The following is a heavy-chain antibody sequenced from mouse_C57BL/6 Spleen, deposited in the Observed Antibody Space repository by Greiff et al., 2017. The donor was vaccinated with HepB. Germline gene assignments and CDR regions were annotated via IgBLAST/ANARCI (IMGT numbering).Heavy chain of an antibody. J-gene: IGHJ1*03. Sequence: DVKLVESGGGLVKPGGSLKLSCAASGFTFSSYAMSWVRQTPEKRLEWVATISDGGSYTYYPDNVKGRFTISRDNAKNNLYLQMSHLKSEDTAMYYCARVPYYYGSSYRYFDVWGTGTTVTVSS. V-gene: IGHV5-4*03. CDR3: ARVPYYYGSSYRYFDV. CDR1: GFTFSSYA. D-gene: IGHD1-1*01. CDR2: ISDGGSYT.